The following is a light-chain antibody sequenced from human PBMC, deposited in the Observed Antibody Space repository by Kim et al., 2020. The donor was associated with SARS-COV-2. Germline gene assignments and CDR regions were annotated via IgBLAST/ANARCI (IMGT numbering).Light chain of an antibody. CDR3: QQYGSSPLT. CDR1: QSASSSY. Sequence: EIVLTQSPGTLSLSPGERVTLSCRASQSASSSYLAWYQQKPGQAPRLLIYGASSRATGIPDRFSGSGSGTDFTLTISRLEPEDFAVYYCQQYGSSPLTFGGGTKLEI. CDR2: GAS. J-gene: IGKJ4*01. V-gene: IGKV3-20*01.